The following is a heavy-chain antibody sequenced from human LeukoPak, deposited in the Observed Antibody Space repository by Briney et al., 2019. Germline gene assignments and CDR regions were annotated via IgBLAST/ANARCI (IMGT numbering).Heavy chain of an antibody. D-gene: IGHD3-3*01. CDR1: GGSISSGDFY. J-gene: IGHJ3*02. V-gene: IGHV4-30-4*01. CDR3: AREVAALRTDFWSGYYPDAFDI. CDR2: IYYSGST. Sequence: SQTLSLTCTVSGGSISSGDFYWSWIRQPPGKGLEWIGYIYYSGSTYYNPSLKSRLTISVDTSKNQFSLKLSSVTAADTAVYYCAREVAALRTDFWSGYYPDAFDIWGQGTMVTVSS.